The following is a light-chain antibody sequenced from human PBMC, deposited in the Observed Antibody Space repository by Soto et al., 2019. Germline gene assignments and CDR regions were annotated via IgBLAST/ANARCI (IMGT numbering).Light chain of an antibody. CDR2: DAS. CDR3: QQYGSSPYT. CDR1: ESVSSSY. Sequence: EIVLTQSPGTLSLSPGERATLSCRASESVSSSYLAWYQQKPGQAPRLLMYDASSRATGIPDRFSGSGSGTDLTLTISRLEPEDFAVYYCQQYGSSPYTFGQGTKLEIK. J-gene: IGKJ2*01. V-gene: IGKV3-20*01.